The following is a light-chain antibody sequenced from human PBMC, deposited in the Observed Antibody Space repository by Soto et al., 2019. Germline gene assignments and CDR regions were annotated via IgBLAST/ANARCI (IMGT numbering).Light chain of an antibody. CDR3: SSYTNINTRACV. V-gene: IGLV2-14*01. CDR1: SGDIGSYNR. J-gene: IGLJ1*01. Sequence: QSVLTQPASVSGSPGQSITISRTGTSGDIGSYNRVSWYQQHPGKAPKLIIYEVTDQPSGVSNRFSGSKSGNTASLTISGLQAEDEAEYYCSSYTNINTRACVFGTGTKVTVL. CDR2: EVT.